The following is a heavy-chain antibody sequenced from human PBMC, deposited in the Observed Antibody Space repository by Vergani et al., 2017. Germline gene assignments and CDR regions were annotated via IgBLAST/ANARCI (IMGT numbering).Heavy chain of an antibody. D-gene: IGHD5-18*01. CDR1: GFTFSDYY. CDR2: ISSSSSTI. V-gene: IGHV3-11*04. Sequence: QVQLVESGGGLVKPGGSLRLSCAASGFTFSDYYMSWIRQAPGKGLEWVSYISSSSSTIYYADSVKGRFTISRDNAKNSLYLQMNSLRAEDTAGYYCAREAGYSYGSWRAVASTYYYYYGMDVWGQGTTVTVSS. CDR3: AREAGYSYGSWRAVASTYYYYYGMDV. J-gene: IGHJ6*02.